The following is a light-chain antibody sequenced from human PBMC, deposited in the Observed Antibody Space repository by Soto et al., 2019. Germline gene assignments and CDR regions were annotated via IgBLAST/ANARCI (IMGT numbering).Light chain of an antibody. CDR3: QQYYSLPRT. CDR2: GAS. J-gene: IGKJ1*01. V-gene: IGKV3-20*01. CDR1: QSISSSY. Sequence: IVLTQSPGTLSLSPGERATLSCMSSQSISSSYLAWYQQKPGQAPRLIIYGASNRATAIPDRFSGSGSGTDCTLTISSLQAEDLAVYYCQQYYSLPRTLGQGTKVDIK.